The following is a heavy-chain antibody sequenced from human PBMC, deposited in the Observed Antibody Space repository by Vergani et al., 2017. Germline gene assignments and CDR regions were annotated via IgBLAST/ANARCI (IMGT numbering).Heavy chain of an antibody. V-gene: IGHV3-23*01. J-gene: IGHJ4*02. CDR3: ARDLGIRGFDY. CDR2: ISGSCGST. Sequence: EVQLFESGGDLVQPGGSLRLSCAASGFTFNHYAMNWVRQAPGKGLEWVSGISGSCGSTYYAGSVKGRFTISRDSSKNSLYLQMNSLRAEDTAVYYCARDLGIRGFDYWGQGTLVTVSS. CDR1: GFTFNHYA. D-gene: IGHD7-27*01.